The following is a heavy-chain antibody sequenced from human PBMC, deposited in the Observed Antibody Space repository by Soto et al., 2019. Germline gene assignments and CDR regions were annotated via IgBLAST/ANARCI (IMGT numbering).Heavy chain of an antibody. CDR3: ARVGGYSYGYYFDY. D-gene: IGHD5-18*01. V-gene: IGHV4-59*01. J-gene: IGHJ4*02. CDR1: GGSISSYY. CDR2: IYYSGST. Sequence: SETLSLTCTVSGGSISSYYWSWIRQPPGKGLEWIGYIYYSGSTNYNPSLKSRVTISVDTSKNQFSLKLSSVTAADTAVYYCARVGGYSYGYYFDYWGQGTLVTVSS.